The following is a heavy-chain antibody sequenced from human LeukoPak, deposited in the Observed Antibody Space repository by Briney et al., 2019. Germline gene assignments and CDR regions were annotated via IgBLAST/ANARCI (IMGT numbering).Heavy chain of an antibody. J-gene: IGHJ1*01. D-gene: IGHD3-22*01. CDR2: ISSSSSTI. Sequence: GGSLRLSCAAPGFTFSTYGMNWVRQAPGKGLEWVSYISSSSSTIYYADSVKGRFTISRDNAKNSLYLQMNSLRAEDTAVYYCARGGRIWYDSSGYYPSPFQHWGQGTLVTVSS. CDR3: ARGGRIWYDSSGYYPSPFQH. V-gene: IGHV3-48*04. CDR1: GFTFSTYG.